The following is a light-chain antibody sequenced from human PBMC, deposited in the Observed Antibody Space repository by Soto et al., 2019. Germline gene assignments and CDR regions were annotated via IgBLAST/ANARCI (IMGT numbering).Light chain of an antibody. Sequence: EIVLTQSPGTLSLSPGERATLSCRASQSVSSSYLAWYQQKPGKAPNLLIYGTTSLQTGVPSRFSGSGSGTDFTLTISSLQPEDFATYYCQHSYRTPPTFGQGTKLEIK. CDR3: QHSYRTPPT. J-gene: IGKJ2*01. V-gene: IGKV3-20*01. CDR1: QSVSSSY. CDR2: GTT.